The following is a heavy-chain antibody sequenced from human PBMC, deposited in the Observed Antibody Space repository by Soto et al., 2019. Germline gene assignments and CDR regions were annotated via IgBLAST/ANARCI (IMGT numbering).Heavy chain of an antibody. Sequence: QVQLQESGPGLVKPSQTLSLTCTVSGGSISSGGYYWSWIRQHPGKGLEWIGYIYYSGSTYYNPSLKSRVTISVDTSKNQVSLKLSSVTAADTAVYYCARGLTYYYDSSGPPPWNWFDPWGQGTLVTVSS. V-gene: IGHV4-31*03. J-gene: IGHJ5*02. D-gene: IGHD3-22*01. CDR2: IYYSGST. CDR1: GGSISSGGYY. CDR3: ARGLTYYYDSSGPPPWNWFDP.